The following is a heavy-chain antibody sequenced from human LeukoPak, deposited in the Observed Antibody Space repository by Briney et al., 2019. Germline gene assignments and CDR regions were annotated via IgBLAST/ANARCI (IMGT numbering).Heavy chain of an antibody. V-gene: IGHV3-23*01. CDR2: IGGSGDTT. CDR1: GFTFSTYA. D-gene: IGHD2-15*01. Sequence: QSGGSLRLSCAASGFTFSTYAMSWVRQAPGKGLEWVSSIGGSGDTTYYADAVKGRFTISRDNSKNTLHLQMNSLRVDDTAVYYCVEDVVVIVAAKPGIWGQGTLVTVSS. J-gene: IGHJ4*02. CDR3: VEDVVVIVAAKPGI.